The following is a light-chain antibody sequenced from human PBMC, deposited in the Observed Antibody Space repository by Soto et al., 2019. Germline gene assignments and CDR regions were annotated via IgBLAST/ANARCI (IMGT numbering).Light chain of an antibody. Sequence: EIVLTQSPGTLSLSPGERATLSCRASQSVTSSYLAWYQQKPGQAPRLLISGASSRATGIPDRFSGSGSGTDFTLTISRLESEDFAVYYGQQYSTSRVTFGGGTKVEMK. CDR2: GAS. CDR3: QQYSTSRVT. V-gene: IGKV3-20*01. J-gene: IGKJ4*01. CDR1: QSVTSSY.